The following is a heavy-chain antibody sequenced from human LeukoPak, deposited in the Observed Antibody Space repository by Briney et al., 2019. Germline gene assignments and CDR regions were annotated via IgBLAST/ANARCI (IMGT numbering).Heavy chain of an antibody. J-gene: IGHJ4*02. Sequence: PGESLKISCGASGFSFSSYWMHWVRQAPGKGLMWVSRVNNDGSSTTYADSVEGRFTISRGNARNTLYLQMNSLRAEDTAVYYCARSSYPYYFDYWGQGTLVTVSS. CDR3: ARSSYPYYFDY. CDR2: VNNDGSST. V-gene: IGHV3-74*01. D-gene: IGHD6-19*01. CDR1: GFSFSSYW.